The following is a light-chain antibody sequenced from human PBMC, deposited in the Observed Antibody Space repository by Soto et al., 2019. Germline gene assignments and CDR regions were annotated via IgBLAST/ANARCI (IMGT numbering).Light chain of an antibody. CDR3: QSYDSSLSGDV. V-gene: IGLV1-40*01. CDR1: SSNIGAGYD. Sequence: QAVVTQPPSVSGAPGQRVTISCTGSSSNIGAGYDVHWYQQLPGTAPKLLIYGNSNRPSGVPHRFSGSKSGTSASLAITGLQAEDEADYYCQSYDSSLSGDVFGTGTKLTVL. J-gene: IGLJ1*01. CDR2: GNS.